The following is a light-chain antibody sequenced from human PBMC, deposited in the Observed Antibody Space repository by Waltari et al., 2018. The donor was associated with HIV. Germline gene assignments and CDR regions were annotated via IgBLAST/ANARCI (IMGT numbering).Light chain of an antibody. CDR3: ASWDDKLSHWV. CDR2: RND. V-gene: IGLV1-47*01. CDR1: NSNVGNNF. J-gene: IGLJ3*02. Sequence: QSVLTQPPSASKTPGQRVLMSCSGTNSNVGNNFVSWFQQVPGGAPKLVIYRNDRRPSGVSDRFSGANSGSSASLAISGLQSDDEADYFCASWDDKLSHWVFGVGTKLTV.